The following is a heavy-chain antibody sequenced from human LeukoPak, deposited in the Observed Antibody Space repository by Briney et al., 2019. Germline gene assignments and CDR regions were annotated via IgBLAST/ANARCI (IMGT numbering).Heavy chain of an antibody. J-gene: IGHJ4*02. D-gene: IGHD6-13*01. Sequence: SETLSLTCTVSGGXISSYYWNWIRQPPGKGLEWIGYIYYSGSTTYNPSLKSRVTISSDTSKNQFSLKLSSVTAADTAVYYCARKDSRSWNFDYWDQGTLVTVSS. V-gene: IGHV4-59*01. CDR1: GGXISSYY. CDR3: ARKDSRSWNFDY. CDR2: IYYSGST.